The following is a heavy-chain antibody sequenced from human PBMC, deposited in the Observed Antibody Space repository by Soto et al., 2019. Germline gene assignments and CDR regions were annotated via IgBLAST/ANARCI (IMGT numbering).Heavy chain of an antibody. D-gene: IGHD2-15*01. CDR3: AKARWELPDFGY. CDR2: ISYDGSNK. V-gene: IGHV3-30*18. Sequence: ESGGGVVQPGRSLRLSCAASGFTFSSYGMHWVRQAPGKGLEWVAVISYDGSNKYYADSVKGRFTISRDNSKNTLYLQMNSLRAEDTAVYYRAKARWELPDFGYWGQGTLVTVSS. J-gene: IGHJ4*02. CDR1: GFTFSSYG.